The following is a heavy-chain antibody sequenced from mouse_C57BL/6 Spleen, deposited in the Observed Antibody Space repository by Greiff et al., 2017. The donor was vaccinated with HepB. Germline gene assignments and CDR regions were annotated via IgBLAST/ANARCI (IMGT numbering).Heavy chain of an antibody. Sequence: VKVVESGPGLVAPSQSLSITCTVSGFSLTSYGVHWVRQPPGKGLEWLVVIWSDGSTTYNSALKSRLSISKDNSKSQVFLKMNSRQNDDTAMYYCARHYGSPHWYFDVWGTWTTVTVAS. V-gene: IGHV2-6-1*01. CDR3: ARHYGSPHWYFDV. J-gene: IGHJ1*03. CDR2: IWSDGST. CDR1: GFSLTSYG. D-gene: IGHD1-1*01.